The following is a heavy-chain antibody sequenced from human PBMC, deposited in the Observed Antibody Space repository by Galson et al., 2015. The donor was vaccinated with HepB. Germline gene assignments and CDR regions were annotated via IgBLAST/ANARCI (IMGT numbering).Heavy chain of an antibody. CDR3: ARDPTSSRIAVAGTTFDY. J-gene: IGHJ4*02. Sequence: QVQLQESGPGLVKPSETLSLTCTVSGGSISSSSYYWGWIRQPPGKGLEWIGSIYYSGSTYYNPSLKSRVTISVDTSKNQFSLKLSSVTAADTAVYYCARDPTSSRIAVAGTTFDYWGQGTLVTVSS. CDR1: GGSISSSSYY. CDR2: IYYSGST. D-gene: IGHD6-19*01. V-gene: IGHV4-39*07.